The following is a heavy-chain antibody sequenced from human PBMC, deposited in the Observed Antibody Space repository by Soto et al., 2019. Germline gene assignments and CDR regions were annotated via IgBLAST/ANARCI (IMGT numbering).Heavy chain of an antibody. J-gene: IGHJ6*02. Sequence: QVQLVESGGGVVQPGRSLRLSCAASGFTFSSYAMQWVRQAPGKGLEWVAVISYDGSNKYYADSVKGRFTISRDNSKNTLYLQMNSLRAEDTAVYYCARASTDIVVVVAAHSRDYYYGMDVWGQGTTVTVSS. CDR3: ARASTDIVVVVAAHSRDYYYGMDV. CDR2: ISYDGSNK. V-gene: IGHV3-30-3*01. D-gene: IGHD2-15*01. CDR1: GFTFSSYA.